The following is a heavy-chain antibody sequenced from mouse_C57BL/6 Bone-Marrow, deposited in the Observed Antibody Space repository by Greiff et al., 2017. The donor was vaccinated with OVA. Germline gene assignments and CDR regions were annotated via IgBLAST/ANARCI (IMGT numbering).Heavy chain of an antibody. CDR2: IYPGSGST. Sequence: QVHVKQPGAELVKPGASVKMSCKASGYTFTSYWITWVKQRPGQGLEWIGDIYPGSGSTNYNEKFKSKATLTVDTSSSTAYMQLSSLTSEDSAVYYCVRTYWYFDVWGTGTTVTVSS. CDR3: VRTYWYFDV. CDR1: GYTFTSYW. V-gene: IGHV1-55*01. J-gene: IGHJ1*03.